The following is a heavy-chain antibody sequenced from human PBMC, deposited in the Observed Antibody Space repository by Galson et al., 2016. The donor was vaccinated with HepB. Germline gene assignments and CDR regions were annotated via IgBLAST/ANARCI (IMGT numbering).Heavy chain of an antibody. CDR1: GYTFTGYY. Sequence: SVKVSCKASGYTFTGYYLHWVRQAPGQGLEWMGWINPNSGGTDYAQKFQGRVIMTRDTSISTAYMELTNLTSDDTALYYCAIASPRFDYWGRGTLVTVSS. V-gene: IGHV1-2*02. CDR2: INPNSGGT. CDR3: AIASPRFDY. J-gene: IGHJ2*01. D-gene: IGHD3-9*01.